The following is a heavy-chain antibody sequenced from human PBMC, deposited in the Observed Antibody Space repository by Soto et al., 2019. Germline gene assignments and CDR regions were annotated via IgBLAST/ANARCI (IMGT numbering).Heavy chain of an antibody. CDR3: ARGVGLYSNYDY. CDR2: INAGNGNT. V-gene: IGHV1-3*01. D-gene: IGHD2-2*02. J-gene: IGHJ4*02. CDR1: GYTFTSYA. Sequence: QVQLVQSGAEVKKPGASVKVSCKASGYTFTSYAMHWVRQAPGQRLEWMGWINAGNGNTKYSQKFQGRVTITRDTSATTAYMELSSLRSEDTAVYYCARGVGLYSNYDYWGQGTLVTVSS.